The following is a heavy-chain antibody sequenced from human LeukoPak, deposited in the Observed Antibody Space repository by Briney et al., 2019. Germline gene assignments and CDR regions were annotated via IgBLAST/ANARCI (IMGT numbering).Heavy chain of an antibody. V-gene: IGHV3-30*04. Sequence: PGRSLRLSCAASGFTFNTYAMHWVRQAPGKGLEWVAVISYDGRDKNHADSVKGRFSISRDNSQTTVYLRMNSLRLEDTAVYYCARGWNWVRHEEYYFDHWGQGALVTVSS. CDR1: GFTFNTYA. CDR3: ARGWNWVRHEEYYFDH. J-gene: IGHJ4*02. CDR2: ISYDGRDK. D-gene: IGHD1-1*01.